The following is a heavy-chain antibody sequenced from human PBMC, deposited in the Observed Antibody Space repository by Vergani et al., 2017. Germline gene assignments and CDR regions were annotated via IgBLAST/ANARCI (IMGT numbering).Heavy chain of an antibody. CDR3: ARANPQRSGYDYLYYYHAMDV. Sequence: EVQLLESGGDLVQPGGSLRLSCAASGFTFNHYAMNWVRQAPGKGLEWVSGISGSGGSTYYAGSVKGRFTISRDSSKNTLYLQLNSLSAGDTAVYYCARANPQRSGYDYLYYYHAMDVWGQGTTVTVSS. J-gene: IGHJ6*02. V-gene: IGHV3-23*01. D-gene: IGHD5-12*01. CDR2: ISGSGGST. CDR1: GFTFNHYA.